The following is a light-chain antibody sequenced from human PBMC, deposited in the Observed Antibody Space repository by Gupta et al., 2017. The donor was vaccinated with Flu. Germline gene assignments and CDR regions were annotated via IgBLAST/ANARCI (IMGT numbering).Light chain of an antibody. V-gene: IGKV3-20*01. CDR3: QQYYSSPWT. CDR1: HSVSSSY. J-gene: IGKJ1*01. Sequence: ESSARSSSASHSVSSSYLDWYQQKAGQAPRLLIYGASNWETGAPERFSGGGSGTDFTLTISRLEPEDFAVFYCQQYYSSPWTFGQGTNVEIK. CDR2: GAS.